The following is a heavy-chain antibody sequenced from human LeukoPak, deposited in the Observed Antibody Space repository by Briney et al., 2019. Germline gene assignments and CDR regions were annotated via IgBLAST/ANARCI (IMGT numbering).Heavy chain of an antibody. CDR1: GLTFSSYN. D-gene: IGHD4-11*01. CDR3: ARGTPTTRDFDY. Sequence: GGSLRLSCVASGLTFSSYNMNWVRQAPGKGLEWVSFISSSSNYIYYADSVKGRFTISRDNAKNSLLLQMNSLRAEDTAVYYCARGTPTTRDFDYWGQGALVTVSS. V-gene: IGHV3-21*01. J-gene: IGHJ4*02. CDR2: ISSSSNYI.